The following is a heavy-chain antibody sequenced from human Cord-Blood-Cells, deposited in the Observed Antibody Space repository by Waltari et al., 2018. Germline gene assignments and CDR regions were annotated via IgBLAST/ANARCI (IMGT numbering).Heavy chain of an antibody. D-gene: IGHD1-26*01. Sequence: QVQLQESGPGLVKPSQTLPLTCTVSGGPISSGGYYWRWIRQHPGKGLEWIGYIYYSGSTYYNPSLKSRVTISVDTSKNQFSLKLSSVTAADTAVYYCARDSRRGATDYWGQGTLVTVSS. CDR1: GGPISSGGYY. CDR3: ARDSRRGATDY. J-gene: IGHJ4*02. V-gene: IGHV4-31*03. CDR2: IYYSGST.